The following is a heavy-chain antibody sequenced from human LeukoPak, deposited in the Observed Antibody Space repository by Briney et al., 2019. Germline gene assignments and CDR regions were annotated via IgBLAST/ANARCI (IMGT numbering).Heavy chain of an antibody. V-gene: IGHV4-39*01. CDR1: GGSISSSSYY. CDR2: IYYSGST. Sequence: PETLSLTCTVSGGSISSSSYYWGWIRQPPGKGLEWIGSIYYSGSTYYNPSLKSRVTISVDTSKNQFSLKLSSVTAADTAVYYCADYFTVTTLLGEGYMDVWGKGTTVTVSS. D-gene: IGHD4-17*01. CDR3: ADYFTVTTLLGEGYMDV. J-gene: IGHJ6*03.